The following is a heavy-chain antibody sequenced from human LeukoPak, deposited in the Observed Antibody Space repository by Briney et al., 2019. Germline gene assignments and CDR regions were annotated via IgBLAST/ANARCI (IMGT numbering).Heavy chain of an antibody. Sequence: GGSLRLSCAASGFPFTLAMSWVRQAPGKGPEWVSTISGSGADTYYAASVRGRFTISRDNSKNMQYLQMNSLRAEDTAVYYCAKQSTARSLGEGGQGTLVTVSS. D-gene: IGHD6-6*01. J-gene: IGHJ4*02. CDR2: ISGSGADT. V-gene: IGHV3-23*01. CDR1: GFPFTLA. CDR3: AKQSTARSLGE.